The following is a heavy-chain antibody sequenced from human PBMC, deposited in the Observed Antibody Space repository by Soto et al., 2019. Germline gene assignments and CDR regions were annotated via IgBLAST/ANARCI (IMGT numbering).Heavy chain of an antibody. CDR2: MNPNSGNT. CDR3: ARVVTIFGVVIKGMDV. Sequence: ASVKVSCKASGYTFTSYDINWVRQATGQGLEWMGWMNPNSGNTGYAQKFQGRVTMTRNTSIGTAYMELSSLRSEDTAVYYCARVVTIFGVVIKGMDVWGQGTTVTVSS. V-gene: IGHV1-8*01. CDR1: GYTFTSYD. D-gene: IGHD3-3*01. J-gene: IGHJ6*02.